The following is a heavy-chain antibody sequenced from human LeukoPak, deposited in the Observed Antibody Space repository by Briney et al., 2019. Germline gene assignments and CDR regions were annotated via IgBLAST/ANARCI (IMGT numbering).Heavy chain of an antibody. J-gene: IGHJ4*02. CDR1: GFTFRDFE. CDR3: AIVWVGACDY. Sequence: PGGSLRLSCAASGFTFRDFEMNWVRHARGKGLGWVSYISSSGSTIYYTYPVKDPFPISRDSAKSSRFLQMNNLRAEDTSRYYCAIVWVGACDYSGQGALVTASS. D-gene: IGHD1-26*01. CDR2: ISSSGSTI. V-gene: IGHV3-48*03.